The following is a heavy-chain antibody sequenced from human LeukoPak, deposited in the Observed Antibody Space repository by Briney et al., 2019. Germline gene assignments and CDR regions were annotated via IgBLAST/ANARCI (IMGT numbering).Heavy chain of an antibody. D-gene: IGHD6-13*01. CDR3: ARGDGKVNIAAAGTGPHWYFDL. CDR1: GGSFSGYY. V-gene: IGHV4-34*01. J-gene: IGHJ2*01. Sequence: SETLSLTCAVYGGSFSGYYWSWIRQPPGKGLEWIGEINHSGSTNYNPSLKSRVTIPVDTSKNQFSLKLSSVTAADTAVYYCARGDGKVNIAAAGTGPHWYFDLWGRGTLVTVSS. CDR2: INHSGST.